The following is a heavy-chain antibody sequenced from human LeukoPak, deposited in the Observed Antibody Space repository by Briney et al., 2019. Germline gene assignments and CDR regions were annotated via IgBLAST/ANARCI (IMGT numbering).Heavy chain of an antibody. V-gene: IGHV4-59*01. CDR2: IYYSGST. Sequence: PSETLSLTCTVSGGSISSYYWSWIRQPPGKGLEWIGYIYYSGSTNYNPSLKSRVTISVDTSKNQFSLKLSSVTAADTAVYYCARSLYGSGSYFDNYYYYYMDVWGKGTTVTISS. CDR1: GGSISSYY. J-gene: IGHJ6*03. D-gene: IGHD3-10*01. CDR3: ARSLYGSGSYFDNYYYYYMDV.